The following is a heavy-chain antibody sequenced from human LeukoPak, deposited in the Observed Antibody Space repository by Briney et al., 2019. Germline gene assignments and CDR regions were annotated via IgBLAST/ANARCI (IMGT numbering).Heavy chain of an antibody. CDR3: ARETTYYYDSSGYYFDAFDI. D-gene: IGHD3-22*01. J-gene: IGHJ3*02. CDR1: GGSISSGSYY. V-gene: IGHV4-61*02. CDR2: IYTSGST. Sequence: SETLSLTRTVSGGSISSGSYYWSWIRQPAGKGLEWIGRIYTSGSTNYNPSLKSRVTISVDTSKNQFSLKLSSVTAADTAVYYCARETTYYYDSSGYYFDAFDICGQGTMVTVSS.